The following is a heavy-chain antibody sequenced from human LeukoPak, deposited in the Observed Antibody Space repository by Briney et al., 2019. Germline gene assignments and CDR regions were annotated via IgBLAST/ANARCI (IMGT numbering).Heavy chain of an antibody. Sequence: SETLSLTCAVSGGPISSDHWWSWVRQPPGKGLEWIGEIFDDGSTNYNPSLKSRVTISVDKSKNQFSLKLTSVTAADTAVYYCARHGLYSRVTLAYYYMDVWGKGTTVTVSS. V-gene: IGHV4-4*02. J-gene: IGHJ6*03. CDR3: ARHGLYSRVTLAYYYMDV. D-gene: IGHD4-11*01. CDR2: IFDDGST. CDR1: GGPISSDHW.